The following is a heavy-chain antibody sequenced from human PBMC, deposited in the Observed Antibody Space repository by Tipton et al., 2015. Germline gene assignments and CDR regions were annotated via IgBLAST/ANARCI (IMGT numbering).Heavy chain of an antibody. J-gene: IGHJ3*02. CDR2: IYYSGST. V-gene: IGHV4-61*01. D-gene: IGHD5-12*01. Sequence: TLSLTCTVSGGSISSSSYYWSWIRQPPGKGLEWIGYIYYSGSTNYNPSLKSRVTVLLDTSKTQFSLSLTSVTAADTAVYYCARVPDSGFDAFDIWGQGTMVTVSS. CDR3: ARVPDSGFDAFDI. CDR1: GGSISSSSYY.